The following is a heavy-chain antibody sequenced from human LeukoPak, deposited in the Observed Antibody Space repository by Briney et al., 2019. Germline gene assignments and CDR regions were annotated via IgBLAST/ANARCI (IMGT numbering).Heavy chain of an antibody. D-gene: IGHD5-18*01. J-gene: IGHJ3*02. V-gene: IGHV1-18*01. CDR1: GYTFTSYG. CDR3: ARDVDTAMETGLDAFDI. CDR2: ISAYNGNT. Sequence: GASVKVSCKASGYTFTSYGISWVRQAPGQGLEWMGWISAYNGNTNYAQKLQGRVTMTTDTSTSTAYMELRSLRSDDTAVYYCARDVDTAMETGLDAFDIWGQGTMVTVSS.